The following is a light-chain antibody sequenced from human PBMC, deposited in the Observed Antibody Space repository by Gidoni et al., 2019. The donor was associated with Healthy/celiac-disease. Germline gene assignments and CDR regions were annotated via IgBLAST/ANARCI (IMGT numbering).Light chain of an antibody. Sequence: AIRMTQSPSSFSASTGDRVTITCRASPGISSYLAWYQQKPGKAPKLLTYAASTLQSGVPSRFSGSGSGTDFTLTISCLQSEDFATYYCQQYYSYPPTFGQGTKLEIK. CDR3: QQYYSYPPT. V-gene: IGKV1-8*01. CDR1: PGISSY. J-gene: IGKJ2*01. CDR2: AAS.